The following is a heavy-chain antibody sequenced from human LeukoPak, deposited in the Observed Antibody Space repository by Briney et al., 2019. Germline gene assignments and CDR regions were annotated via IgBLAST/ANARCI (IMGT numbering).Heavy chain of an antibody. V-gene: IGHV1-69*06. CDR3: ARAFRGGIAAAGTFFY. D-gene: IGHD6-13*01. Sequence: SVKVSCKASGGTFSSYAISWVRQAPGQGLEWMGGIIPIFGTANYAQKFQGRVTITADKSTSTAYMELSSLRSEDTAVYYCARAFRGGIAAAGTFFYWGQGTLVTVSP. J-gene: IGHJ4*02. CDR1: GGTFSSYA. CDR2: IIPIFGTA.